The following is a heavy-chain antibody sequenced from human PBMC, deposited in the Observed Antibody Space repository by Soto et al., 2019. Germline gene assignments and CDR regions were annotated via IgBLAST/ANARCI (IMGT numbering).Heavy chain of an antibody. CDR3: ARWWSGSRQGFDP. CDR2: ISSSGST. D-gene: IGHD3-3*01. Sequence: QVQLQESGPGLVKPSQTLSLTCTVSGGSISSGDYYWSWIRQHPGKGLEWIGYISSSGSTYYNPSLKSRVTISVDTSKNQFSLKLSSVTAADTAGYYCARWWSGSRQGFDPWGQGTLVTVSS. J-gene: IGHJ5*02. CDR1: GGSISSGDYY. V-gene: IGHV4-31*03.